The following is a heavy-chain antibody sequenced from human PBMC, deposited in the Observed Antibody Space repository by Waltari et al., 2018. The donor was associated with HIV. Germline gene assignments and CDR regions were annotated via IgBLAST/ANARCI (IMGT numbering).Heavy chain of an antibody. CDR2: IRYDGSNK. CDR3: AKTIGGGSSLTRGMDV. Sequence: QVQLVESGGGVVQPGGSLRLSCAASGFTFSSYGMHWVRQAPGKGLEWVAFIRYDGSNKYDADSVKGRFTISRDNSKNTLYLQMNSLRAEDTAVYYCAKTIGGGSSLTRGMDVWGQGTTVTVSS. D-gene: IGHD6-13*01. J-gene: IGHJ6*02. CDR1: GFTFSSYG. V-gene: IGHV3-30*02.